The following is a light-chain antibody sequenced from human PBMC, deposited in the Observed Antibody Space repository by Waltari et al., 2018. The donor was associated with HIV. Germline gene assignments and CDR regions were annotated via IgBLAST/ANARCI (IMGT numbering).Light chain of an antibody. CDR1: QSVNEW. CDR2: KVS. Sequence: TQMTQSPETLSASVGDRVTITCRASQSVNEWLAWFQQKPGKAPKLLISKVSTLERGVPSRFSGSGSGTQFTLTISSLQPDDFATYYCQQFHSYWTFGQGTRVEIK. CDR3: QQFHSYWT. J-gene: IGKJ1*01. V-gene: IGKV1-5*03.